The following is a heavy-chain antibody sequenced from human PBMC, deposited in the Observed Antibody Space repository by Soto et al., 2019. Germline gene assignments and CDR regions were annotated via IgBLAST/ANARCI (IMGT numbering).Heavy chain of an antibody. V-gene: IGHV4-39*01. CDR2: IYYSGST. CDR3: ARGPLGYYYDSSGYYIDY. J-gene: IGHJ4*02. CDR1: GGSISSSSYY. D-gene: IGHD3-22*01. Sequence: SETLSLTCTVSGGSISSSSYYWGWIRQPPGKGLEWIGSIYYSGSTYYNPSLKSRVTISVDTSKNQFSLKLSSVTAADTAVYYCARGPLGYYYDSSGYYIDYWGQGTLVTVSS.